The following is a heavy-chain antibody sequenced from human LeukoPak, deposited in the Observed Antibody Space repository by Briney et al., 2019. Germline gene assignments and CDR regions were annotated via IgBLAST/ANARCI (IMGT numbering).Heavy chain of an antibody. J-gene: IGHJ4*02. D-gene: IGHD2-15*01. CDR1: GGSFSGYY. Sequence: SETLSLTCAVYGGSFSGYYWSWIRQPPGKWLEWIGEINHSGSANYNPSLKSRVTISVDTSKNQFSLKLSSVTAADTAVYCSTKSKKNSLGYCSGGSCYDRGFDYWGQGTLVTVSS. CDR3: TKSKKNSLGYCSGGSCYDRGFDY. V-gene: IGHV4-34*01. CDR2: INHSGSA.